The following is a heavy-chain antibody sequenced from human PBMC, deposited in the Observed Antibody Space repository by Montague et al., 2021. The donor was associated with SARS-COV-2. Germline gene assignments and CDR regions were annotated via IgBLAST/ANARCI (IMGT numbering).Heavy chain of an antibody. CDR3: ARDTEGYISSWYHDY. V-gene: IGHV4-59*01. CDR2: IYYSGST. CDR1: GGSISSYY. J-gene: IGHJ4*02. Sequence: SETLSLTCTVSGGSISSYYWSWIRQPPGKGLEWIGYIYYSGSTNYNPSLKIRVTISVDTSKNQFSLKLSSVTAADTAVYYCARDTEGYISSWYHDYWGQGTLVTVSS. D-gene: IGHD6-13*01.